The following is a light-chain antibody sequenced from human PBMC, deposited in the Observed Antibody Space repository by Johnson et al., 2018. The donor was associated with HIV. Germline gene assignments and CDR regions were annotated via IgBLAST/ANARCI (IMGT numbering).Light chain of an antibody. CDR3: GTLDNSLSAYV. CDR1: SSNIGHNY. CDR2: DNN. V-gene: IGLV1-51*01. Sequence: QSVLTQPPSVSAAPGQKVTISCSGSSSNIGHNYVSWYQQLPGTAPKLLIYDNNKRPSGIPDRFSGSKSGTSATLGITGLQTGDEADYYCGTLDNSLSAYVIGTGSKVTVL. J-gene: IGLJ1*01.